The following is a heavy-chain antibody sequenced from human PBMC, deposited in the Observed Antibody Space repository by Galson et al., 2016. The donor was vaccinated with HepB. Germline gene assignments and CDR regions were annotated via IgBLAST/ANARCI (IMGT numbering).Heavy chain of an antibody. CDR3: AKRSMTGNEKLDWYFHL. D-gene: IGHD1-1*01. Sequence: SLRLSCAASGFTFSTYGMHWVRQAPDKGLEWVAVISHDGNQIDYVDAVRGRFTVSRDNSKNTLYLQMESLRIEDTAVYYVAKRSMTGNEKLDWYFHLWGRGTLVTVSS. CDR2: ISHDGNQI. CDR1: GFTFSTYG. J-gene: IGHJ2*01. V-gene: IGHV3-30*18.